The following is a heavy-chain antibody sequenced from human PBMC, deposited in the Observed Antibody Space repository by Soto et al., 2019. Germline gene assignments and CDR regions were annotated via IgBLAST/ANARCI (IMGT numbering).Heavy chain of an antibody. CDR1: GFTFSNAW. CDR2: IKSKTDGGTT. CDR3: TTVIGISYDLYGMDV. J-gene: IGHJ6*02. D-gene: IGHD5-12*01. Sequence: PGGSLRLSCAASGFTFSNAWMSWVRQGPGKGLEWVGRIKSKTDGGTTDYAAPVKGRFTISRDDSKNTLYLQMNSLKTEDTAVYYCTTVIGISYDLYGMDVWGQGTTVTVSS. V-gene: IGHV3-15*01.